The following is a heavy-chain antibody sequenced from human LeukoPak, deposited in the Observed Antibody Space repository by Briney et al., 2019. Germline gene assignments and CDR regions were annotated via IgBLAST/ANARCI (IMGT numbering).Heavy chain of an antibody. Sequence: GGSLRLSCAASGFTFSSYSMNWVRQAPGKGLEWVSSISSTSSSYIYYADSVKGRFTISRDNAKNTLYLQMNSLRAEDTAVYYCAKDLAASGNGLWVVRYYYMDVWGKGTTVTVSS. V-gene: IGHV3-21*04. D-gene: IGHD2-15*01. CDR3: AKDLAASGNGLWVVRYYYMDV. J-gene: IGHJ6*03. CDR1: GFTFSSYS. CDR2: ISSTSSSYI.